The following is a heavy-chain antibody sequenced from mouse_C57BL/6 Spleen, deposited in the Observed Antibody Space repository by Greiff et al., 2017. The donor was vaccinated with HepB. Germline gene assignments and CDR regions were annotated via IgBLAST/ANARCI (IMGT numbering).Heavy chain of an antibody. Sequence: VQLQQSGAELAKPGASVKLSCKASGYTFTSYWMHWVKQRPGQGLEWIGYINPSSGYTKYNQKFKAKSTLTADKSSSPTYMQLSSLTYEDSAVYYRSSKAQATWFAYWGQGTLVTVSA. CDR1: GYTFTSYW. CDR2: INPSSGYT. D-gene: IGHD3-2*02. V-gene: IGHV1-7*01. J-gene: IGHJ3*01. CDR3: SSKAQATWFAY.